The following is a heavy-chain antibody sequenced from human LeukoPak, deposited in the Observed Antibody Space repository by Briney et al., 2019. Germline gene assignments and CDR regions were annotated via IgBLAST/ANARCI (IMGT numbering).Heavy chain of an antibody. V-gene: IGHV3-7*01. Sequence: GGSLRLFCAASGFTFSNNWMSWVRQAAGKGLEGVANINPDGGTEYYVGSGKGRFTISRDNAKSSLYLEMNSLRAEDTAVYYCAREDGSGTDRQHYYGMDVWGQGTTVTVSS. CDR1: GFTFSNNW. J-gene: IGHJ6*02. CDR3: AREDGSGTDRQHYYGMDV. CDR2: INPDGGTE. D-gene: IGHD3-10*01.